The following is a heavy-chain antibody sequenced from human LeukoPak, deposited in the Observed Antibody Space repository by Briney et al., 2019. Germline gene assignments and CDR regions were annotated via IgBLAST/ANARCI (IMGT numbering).Heavy chain of an antibody. J-gene: IGHJ4*02. Sequence: SGPTLVNPTQTLTLTCTFSGFSLSTSGMCVSWIRQPPGKALEWLARIDWDDDKYYSTSLKTRLTISKDTSKNQVVLTMTNMDPVDTATYCCARTTYYYDSSGYLYFDYWGQGTLVTVSS. CDR1: GFSLSTSGMC. CDR2: IDWDDDK. D-gene: IGHD3-22*01. CDR3: ARTTYYYDSSGYLYFDY. V-gene: IGHV2-70*11.